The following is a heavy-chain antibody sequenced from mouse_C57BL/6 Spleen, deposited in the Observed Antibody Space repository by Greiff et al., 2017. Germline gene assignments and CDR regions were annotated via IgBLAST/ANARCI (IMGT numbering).Heavy chain of an antibody. J-gene: IGHJ4*01. CDR1: GYTFTSYW. CDR2: IYPSASET. CDR3: ERAAQAHYAMDY. V-gene: IGHV1-61*01. Sequence: VQLQQPGAELVRPGSSVKLSCKASGYTFTSYWMAWVKQRPGQGLEWIGNIYPSASETHYNQKFKDKATFTVDKSSSTAYMQLSSLTSEDSAVYYWERAAQAHYAMDYWGQGTSVTVSS. D-gene: IGHD3-2*02.